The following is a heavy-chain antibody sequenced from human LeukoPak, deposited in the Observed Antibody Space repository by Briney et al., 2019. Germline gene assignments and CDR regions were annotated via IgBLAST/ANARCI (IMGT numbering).Heavy chain of an antibody. D-gene: IGHD5-24*01. CDR2: IRSKAFGGTA. CDR1: EFTFSSNW. Sequence: SGGSLRLSCAASEFTFSSNWMSWVRQAPGRGLEWVGFIRSKAFGGTAEYAASVKGRFAISRDDSKGIAYLQMNSLKTEDTAMYYCTRSQVEMARIAYYFDYWGQGTLVAVSS. V-gene: IGHV3-49*04. CDR3: TRSQVEMARIAYYFDY. J-gene: IGHJ4*02.